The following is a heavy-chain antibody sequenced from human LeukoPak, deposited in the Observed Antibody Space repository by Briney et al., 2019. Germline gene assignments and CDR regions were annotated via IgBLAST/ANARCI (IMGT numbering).Heavy chain of an antibody. CDR2: ISSSSSSTI. CDR3: ARDQGEELDYSNWFDP. CDR1: GFTFSSYS. V-gene: IGHV3-48*04. J-gene: IGHJ5*02. D-gene: IGHD4-11*01. Sequence: GGSLRLSCAASGFTFSSYSMNWVRQAPGKGLEWVSYISSSSSSTIYYADSVKGRFTISRDNAKNSLYLQMNSLRAEDTAVYYCARDQGEELDYSNWFDPWGQGTLVTVSS.